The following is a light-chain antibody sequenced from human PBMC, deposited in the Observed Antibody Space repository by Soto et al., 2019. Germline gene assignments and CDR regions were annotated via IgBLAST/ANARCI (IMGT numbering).Light chain of an antibody. J-gene: IGLJ2*01. Sequence: QSVLTQPASVPGSPGQSITISCTGTSSDVGKYSYVSWYQQHPAKAPKLMIFEVSNRPSGVSNRFSGSKSGNTASLTISGLQAEDEADYYCSSYTGSSINTVVFGGGTKLTVL. V-gene: IGLV2-14*01. CDR3: SSYTGSSINTVV. CDR2: EVS. CDR1: SSDVGKYSY.